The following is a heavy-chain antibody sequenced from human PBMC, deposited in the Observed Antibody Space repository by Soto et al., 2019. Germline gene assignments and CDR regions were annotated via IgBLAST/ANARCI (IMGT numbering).Heavy chain of an antibody. D-gene: IGHD6-25*01. V-gene: IGHV1-69*01. CDR2: IMPMFGSA. J-gene: IGHJ4*02. CDR3: ARRSIAAASYFDY. Sequence: QVQLVQSGAEVKKPGSSVKVSCKASGGTFSSYAISWVRQAPGQGVEWMGAIMPMFGSANYAKKFQGTVTITAAESTSTAYMALSSLRSDDTAVYYCARRSIAAASYFDYWGQGTLITVSS. CDR1: GGTFSSYA.